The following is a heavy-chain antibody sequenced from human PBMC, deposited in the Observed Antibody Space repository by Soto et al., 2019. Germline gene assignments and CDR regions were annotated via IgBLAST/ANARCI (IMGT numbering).Heavy chain of an antibody. V-gene: IGHV3-66*01. J-gene: IGHJ4*02. D-gene: IGHD3-22*01. CDR3: ARDPDYYYDH. Sequence: EVQLVESGGGLVQPGGSLRLSCAASGFTVSSNYMSWVRQAPGKGLEWVSIVYSDGSTYYADSVKGRFTISRDNSKNTLYLQMNSLGVEDTAMYYCARDPDYYYDHWGQGTLVTVSS. CDR1: GFTVSSNY. CDR2: VYSDGST.